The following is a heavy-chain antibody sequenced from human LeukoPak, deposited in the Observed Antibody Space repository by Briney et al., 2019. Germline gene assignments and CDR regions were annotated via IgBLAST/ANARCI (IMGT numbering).Heavy chain of an antibody. Sequence: GGSLRLSCAASGFTFSSYGMHWVRQAPGKGLEWVAVISYDGSNKYYADSVKGRFTISRDNSKNTLYLQMNSLRAEDTAVYYCAKDRAYNWSEGNPYYYYYGMDVWGKGTTVTVSS. V-gene: IGHV3-30*18. J-gene: IGHJ6*04. CDR2: ISYDGSNK. D-gene: IGHD1-1*01. CDR3: AKDRAYNWSEGNPYYYYYGMDV. CDR1: GFTFSSYG.